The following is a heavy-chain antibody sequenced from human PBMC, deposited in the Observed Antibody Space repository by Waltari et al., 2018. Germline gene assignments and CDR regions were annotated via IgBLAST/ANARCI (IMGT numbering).Heavy chain of an antibody. CDR3: ASYGDPPTGLDY. CDR1: GGTFSSSA. CDR2: IIPIFGTA. V-gene: IGHV1-69*12. Sequence: QVQLVQSGAEVKKPGSSVKVSCKASGGTFSSSAISWVRQAPGQGLEWMGGIIPIFGTANYAQKFQGRGTITADESTSTAYMELSSLRSEDTAVYYCASYGDPPTGLDYWGQGTLVTVSS. J-gene: IGHJ4*02. D-gene: IGHD4-17*01.